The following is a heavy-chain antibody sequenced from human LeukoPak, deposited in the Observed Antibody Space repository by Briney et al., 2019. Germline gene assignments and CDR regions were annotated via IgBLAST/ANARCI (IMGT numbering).Heavy chain of an antibody. CDR2: IYHSGST. J-gene: IGHJ5*02. CDR3: ARGALGAYYYDSSGYYNWFDP. CDR1: GYSISSGYY. Sequence: SETLSLTCAVSGYSISSGYYWGWVRQPPGKGLEWIGSIYHSGSTYYNPSLKSRVTISADTSKNQFSLKLSSVTAADTAVYYCARGALGAYYYDSSGYYNWFDPWGQGTLVTVSS. D-gene: IGHD3-22*01. V-gene: IGHV4-38-2*01.